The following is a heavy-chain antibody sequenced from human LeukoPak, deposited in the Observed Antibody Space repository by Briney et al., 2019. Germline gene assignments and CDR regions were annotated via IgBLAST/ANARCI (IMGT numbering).Heavy chain of an antibody. CDR1: GGSISSGDYS. D-gene: IGHD3-10*01. CDR3: ARLTKNDSGSFRFGKKKRGYMDV. V-gene: IGHV4-30-4*07. CDR2: IYYSGST. Sequence: SETLSLTCAVSGGSISSGDYSWSWIRQPPGKGLEWIGNIYYSGSTYYNPSLKSRVTISVDTSKNQFSLKLSSVTAADTAVYYCARLTKNDSGSFRFGKKKRGYMDVWGKGTTVTISS. J-gene: IGHJ6*03.